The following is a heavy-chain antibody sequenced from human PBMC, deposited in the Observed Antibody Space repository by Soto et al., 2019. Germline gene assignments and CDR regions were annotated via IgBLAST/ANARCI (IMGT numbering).Heavy chain of an antibody. J-gene: IGHJ3*02. CDR3: ARDPVLGYCSSTSCSAKTAFDI. V-gene: IGHV3-74*01. D-gene: IGHD2-2*01. CDR1: GFTFSDYW. Sequence: GGSLRLSCAASGFTFSDYWMHWVRQAPGKGLVWVSRINRDASTTGYADSVKDRFTLSRDNAKNTVYLQMNSLRAEDTAVYYCARDPVLGYCSSTSCSAKTAFDIWGQGTMVTVSS. CDR2: INRDASTT.